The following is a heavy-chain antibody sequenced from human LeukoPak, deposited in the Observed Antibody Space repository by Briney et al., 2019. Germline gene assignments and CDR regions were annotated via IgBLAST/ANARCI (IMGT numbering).Heavy chain of an antibody. CDR3: AKDTRMVRAHFDY. Sequence: GGSLRLSCAASVFTFSSYAMSWVHQAPGKGLEWVSAISGSGGSTYYADSVKGRFTISRDNSKNTLYLQMNSLRAEDTAVYYCAKDTRMVRAHFDYWGQGTLVTVSS. CDR2: ISGSGGST. J-gene: IGHJ4*02. D-gene: IGHD3-10*01. V-gene: IGHV3-23*01. CDR1: VFTFSSYA.